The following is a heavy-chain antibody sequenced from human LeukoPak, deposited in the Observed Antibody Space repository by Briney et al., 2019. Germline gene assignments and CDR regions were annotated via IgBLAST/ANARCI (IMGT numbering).Heavy chain of an antibody. CDR3: ARDPVGGSTIFDS. CDR2: TYFRSKWYY. CDR1: GDSVSSYSAA. D-gene: IGHD1-26*01. J-gene: IGHJ4*02. Sequence: SQTLSLTCAISGDSVSSYSAAGNWIRQSPSRGLEWLARTYFRSKWYYDYALAVNGRITINPNTSKNQYSLQLNSVTPEDTAVYFCARDPVGGSTIFDSWGQGTLVTVSS. V-gene: IGHV6-1*01.